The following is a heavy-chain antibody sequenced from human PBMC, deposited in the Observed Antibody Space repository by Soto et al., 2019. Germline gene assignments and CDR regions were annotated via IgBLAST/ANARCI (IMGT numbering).Heavy chain of an antibody. D-gene: IGHD3-10*01. J-gene: IGHJ6*02. V-gene: IGHV3-23*01. CDR1: GFTFSSYA. CDR2: ISGSGGST. CDR3: AKTLRDYYGSGSSPQNGMDV. Sequence: LRLSCAASGFTFSSYAMSWVRQAPGKGLEWVSAISGSGGSTYYADSVKGRFTISRDNSKNTLYLQMNSLRAEDTAVYYCAKTLRDYYGSGSSPQNGMDVWAKGPRSPSP.